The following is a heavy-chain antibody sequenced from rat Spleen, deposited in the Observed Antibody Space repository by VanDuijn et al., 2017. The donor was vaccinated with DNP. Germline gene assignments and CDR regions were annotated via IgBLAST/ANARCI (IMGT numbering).Heavy chain of an antibody. V-gene: IGHV3-1*01. CDR3: ARGVSSYYGYNSYWYFDF. D-gene: IGHD1-9*01. J-gene: IGHJ1*01. CDR1: GYSITNNY. Sequence: EVQLQESGPGLVKPSQSLSLTCSVTGYSITNNYWAWIRKFPGNKMEWIGYINFSCRTGYNPSLKSRISITRDTSKNQFFLQLNSVTTDDTATYYCARGVSSYYGYNSYWYFDFWGPGTVVTVSS. CDR2: INFSCRT.